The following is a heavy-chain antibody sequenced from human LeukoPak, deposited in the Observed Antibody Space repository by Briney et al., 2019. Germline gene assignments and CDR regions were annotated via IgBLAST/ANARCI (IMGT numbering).Heavy chain of an antibody. CDR2: ISSSSSYI. Sequence: TGGPLRLSCAASGFTFSSYSMNWVRQAPGKGLEWVSSISSSSSYINYADSVKGRFTISRDNAKNSLYLQMNSLRAEDTAVYYCARVGSDYNYWGQGTRVTVSS. CDR1: GFTFSSYS. D-gene: IGHD3-10*01. CDR3: ARVGSDYNY. V-gene: IGHV3-21*01. J-gene: IGHJ4*02.